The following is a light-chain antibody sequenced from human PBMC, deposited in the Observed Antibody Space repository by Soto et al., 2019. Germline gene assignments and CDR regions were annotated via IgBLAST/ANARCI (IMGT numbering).Light chain of an antibody. CDR1: QSVRSN. CDR3: HQYDHWPLT. CDR2: DTS. J-gene: IGKJ4*01. V-gene: IGKV3D-15*01. Sequence: EVGRTQSPATLSVSPGERGTLSCRASQSVRSNLAWFQQKPGQAPRLLISDTSTRATRIPARFSGSGSGTEFTLTVSSLQSEDFGLYFCHQYDHWPLTFGGGTKVDIK.